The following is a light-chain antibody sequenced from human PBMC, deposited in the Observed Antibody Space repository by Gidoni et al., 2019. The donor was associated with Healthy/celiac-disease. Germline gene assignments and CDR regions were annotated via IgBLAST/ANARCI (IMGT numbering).Light chain of an antibody. CDR1: SLRSYY. Sequence: SSQLTQDPAVSVALGQTVRSTCQGDSLRSYYASWYQQKPGQAPVLVIYGKNNRPSGIPDRCSGSSSGNTASLTITGAQAEDEADYYCNSRDSSGNPSFGTGTKVTVL. CDR3: NSRDSSGNPS. V-gene: IGLV3-19*01. J-gene: IGLJ1*01. CDR2: GKN.